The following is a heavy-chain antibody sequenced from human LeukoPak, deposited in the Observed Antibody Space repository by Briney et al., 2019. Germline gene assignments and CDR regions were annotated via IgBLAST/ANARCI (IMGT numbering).Heavy chain of an antibody. D-gene: IGHD3-10*01. CDR2: INPSGTST. Sequence: ASVKVSCKASGYTFTGYYIHWVRQAPGQGLEWMGIINPSGTSTSYTQKFQGRVTMTRDTSATTVYMELSSLRSDDTAVYYCARDRGGFGELRYWGQGTLVTVSS. V-gene: IGHV1-46*01. J-gene: IGHJ4*02. CDR1: GYTFTGYY. CDR3: ARDRGGFGELRY.